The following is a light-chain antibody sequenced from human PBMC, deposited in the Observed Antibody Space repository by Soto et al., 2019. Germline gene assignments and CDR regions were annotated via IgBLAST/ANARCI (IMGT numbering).Light chain of an antibody. CDR3: QQFGSSPIT. CDR1: QSVISTY. J-gene: IGKJ5*01. CDR2: GAS. V-gene: IGKV3-20*01. Sequence: DIVLTQSPVTLSLSPGERATLSCRASQSVISTYLAWYQQKPGQAPRLLIYGASSRATGIPDRFSCSGSQRDFTLTISRLEPEDSAIYYCQQFGSSPITFGQGTRLE.